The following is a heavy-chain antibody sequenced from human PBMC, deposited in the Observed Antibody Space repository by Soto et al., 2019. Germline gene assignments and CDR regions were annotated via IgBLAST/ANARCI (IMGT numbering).Heavy chain of an antibody. Sequence: NPSETLSLTCTVSGGSISSSSYYWGWIRQPPGKGLEWIGSIYYSGSTYYNPSLKSRVTISVDTSKNQFSLKLSSVTAADTAVYYCARHPVGSVNYDFWSGSLYYFDYWGQGTLVTVSS. J-gene: IGHJ4*02. CDR3: ARHPVGSVNYDFWSGSLYYFDY. V-gene: IGHV4-39*01. CDR2: IYYSGST. CDR1: GGSISSSSYY. D-gene: IGHD3-3*01.